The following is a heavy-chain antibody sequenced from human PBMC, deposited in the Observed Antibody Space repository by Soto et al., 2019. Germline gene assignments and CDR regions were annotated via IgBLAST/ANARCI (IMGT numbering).Heavy chain of an antibody. CDR3: AKRRGYCSTTSCFFDY. Sequence: GGSLRLSCAASGFTFNTYAMSWVRQAPGKGLEWVSAISGSGGSTYYADSVKGRFTISRDNFKNTLDLQMNSLRAEDTAVYYCAKRRGYCSTTSCFFDYWGQGTLVTVSS. V-gene: IGHV3-23*01. J-gene: IGHJ4*02. D-gene: IGHD2-2*01. CDR2: ISGSGGST. CDR1: GFTFNTYA.